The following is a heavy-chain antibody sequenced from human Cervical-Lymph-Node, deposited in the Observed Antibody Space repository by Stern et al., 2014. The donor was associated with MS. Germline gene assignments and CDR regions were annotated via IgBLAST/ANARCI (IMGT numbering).Heavy chain of an antibody. Sequence: QLVQSGSELKKPGASVKVSCKASGYSFTHFALNWVRHAPGQGLQWMGWINTNTGNPSYAQAFTGRFVFSLDTSVSTAYLQISSLKAEDTAVYYGARDPHDYGDRFDYWGQGTLVTVSS. CDR3: ARDPHDYGDRFDY. J-gene: IGHJ4*02. V-gene: IGHV7-4-1*02. CDR1: GYSFTHFA. D-gene: IGHD4-17*01. CDR2: INTNTGNP.